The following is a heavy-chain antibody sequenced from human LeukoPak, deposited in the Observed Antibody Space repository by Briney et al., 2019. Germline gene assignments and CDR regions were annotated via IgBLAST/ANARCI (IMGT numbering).Heavy chain of an antibody. J-gene: IGHJ4*02. CDR1: GGSISSSSYY. Sequence: NPSETLSLTCTVSGGSISSSSYYWGWIRQPPGKGLEWIGSIYYSGSTYYNPSLKSRVTISVDTSKNQFSLKLSSVTAADTAVYYCAIGSGWYPTGYFDYWGQGTLVTVSS. D-gene: IGHD6-19*01. V-gene: IGHV4-39*07. CDR2: IYYSGST. CDR3: AIGSGWYPTGYFDY.